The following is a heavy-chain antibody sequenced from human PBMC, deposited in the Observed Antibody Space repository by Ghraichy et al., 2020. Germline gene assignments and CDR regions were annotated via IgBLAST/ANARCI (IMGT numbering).Heavy chain of an antibody. J-gene: IGHJ4*02. CDR3: AREGYGDPYYFDY. V-gene: IGHV4-31*03. Sequence: SETLSLTCTVSGGSISSGGYYWSWIRQHPGKGLEWIGYIYYSGSTYYNPSLKSRVTISVDTSKNPFSLKLSTVTAADTAVYYCAREGYGDPYYFDYWGQGTLVTVSS. CDR1: GGSISSGGYY. D-gene: IGHD4-17*01. CDR2: IYYSGST.